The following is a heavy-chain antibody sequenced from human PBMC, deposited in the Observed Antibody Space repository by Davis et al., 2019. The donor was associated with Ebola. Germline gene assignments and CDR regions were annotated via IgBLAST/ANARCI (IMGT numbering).Heavy chain of an antibody. V-gene: IGHV3-9*01. CDR3: AKDKRYSGYDFPYFDY. CDR1: GFTFSSYG. D-gene: IGHD5-12*01. CDR2: ISWNSGSI. J-gene: IGHJ4*02. Sequence: SLKISCAASGFTFSSYGMHWVRQAPGKGLEWVSGISWNSGSIGYADSVKGRFTISRDNAKNSLYLQMNSLRAEDTALYYCAKDKRYSGYDFPYFDYWGQGTLVTVSS.